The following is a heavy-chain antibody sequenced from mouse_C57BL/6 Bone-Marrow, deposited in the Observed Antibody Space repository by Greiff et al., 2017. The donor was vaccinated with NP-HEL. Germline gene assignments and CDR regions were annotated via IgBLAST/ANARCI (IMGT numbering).Heavy chain of an antibody. Sequence: EVKLMESGGDLVKPGGSLKLSCAASGFTFSSYGMSWVRQTPDKRLEWVATISSGGSYTYYPDSVKGRFTISRDNDKNTLYLQMSSLKSEDTAMYYCARPLYSNSFAYWGQGTLVTVSA. CDR3: ARPLYSNSFAY. CDR2: ISSGGSYT. V-gene: IGHV5-6*01. J-gene: IGHJ3*01. D-gene: IGHD2-5*01. CDR1: GFTFSSYG.